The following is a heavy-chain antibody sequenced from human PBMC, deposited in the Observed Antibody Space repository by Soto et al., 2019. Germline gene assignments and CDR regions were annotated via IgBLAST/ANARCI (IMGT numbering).Heavy chain of an antibody. J-gene: IGHJ1*01. CDR3: ARDAGSGWYNRN. V-gene: IGHV1-69*08. Sequence: QVQVVQSGAEVKKPGSSVKVSCQASGGTFGSQSFTWVRQAPGQGLEWMGRIVPILDLINYSPNFQGRLTITADKSTNTAYMELSSPTHDDTALYYCARDAGSGWYNRNWGQGTPVTVSS. D-gene: IGHD6-19*01. CDR2: IVPILDLI. CDR1: GGTFGSQS.